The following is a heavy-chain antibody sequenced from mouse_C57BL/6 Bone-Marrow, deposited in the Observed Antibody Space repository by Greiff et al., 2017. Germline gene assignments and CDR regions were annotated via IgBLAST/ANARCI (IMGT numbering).Heavy chain of an antibody. CDR1: GYTFTSYW. CDR2: IDPNRGGT. V-gene: IGHV1-72*01. Sequence: VQLQQPGAELVKPGASVKLSCKASGYTFTSYWMHWVKQRPGRGLEWIGRIDPNRGGTKYNEKFKSKATLTVDKPSSTAYMQLSSLTSEVSAVYYCAREVYDGYYDYAMDYWGQGTSVTVSS. J-gene: IGHJ4*01. CDR3: AREVYDGYYDYAMDY. D-gene: IGHD2-3*01.